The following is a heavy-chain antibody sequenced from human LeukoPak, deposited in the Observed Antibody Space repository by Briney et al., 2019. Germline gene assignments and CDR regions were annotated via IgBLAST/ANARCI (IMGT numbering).Heavy chain of an antibody. Sequence: PSETLSLTCTVSGASIRGSYWSWIRQPAGRGLEWIGRIYSSGSVNYNPSLKSRVTMSVDTSKNQFSLKLSSVTAADTAVYYCARLPAAISYYYYMDVWGKGTTVTVSS. V-gene: IGHV4-4*07. D-gene: IGHD2-2*01. CDR3: ARLPAAISYYYYMDV. CDR2: IYSSGSV. J-gene: IGHJ6*03. CDR1: GASIRGSY.